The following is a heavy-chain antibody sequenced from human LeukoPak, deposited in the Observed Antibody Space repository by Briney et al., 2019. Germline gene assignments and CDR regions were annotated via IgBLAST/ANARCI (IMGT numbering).Heavy chain of an antibody. J-gene: IGHJ4*02. Sequence: PSEILSLTCAVSGGSISSGGYSWSWIRQPPGKGLEWIGYIYHSGSTYYNPSLKSRVTISVDRSKNQFSLKLSSVTAADTAVYYCARVMRADYYDSSGYFDYWGQGTLVTVSS. V-gene: IGHV4-30-2*01. CDR2: IYHSGST. D-gene: IGHD3-22*01. CDR3: ARVMRADYYDSSGYFDY. CDR1: GGSISSGGYS.